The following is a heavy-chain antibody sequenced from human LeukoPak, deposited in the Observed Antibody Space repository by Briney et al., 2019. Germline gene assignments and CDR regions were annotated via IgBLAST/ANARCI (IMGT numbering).Heavy chain of an antibody. CDR2: IHLDGSDK. V-gene: IGHV3-7*01. J-gene: IGHJ4*02. CDR1: GFTFSNYW. CDR3: AREVAVGIGAYNY. D-gene: IGHD6-13*01. Sequence: PGGSLRLSCVASGFTFSNYWMSWVRQAPGRGLEWVANIHLDGSDKYHIDSVKGRFTISRDNAKNSLFLQMSSLRAEDTAAYYCAREVAVGIGAYNYWGQGTLVTVSS.